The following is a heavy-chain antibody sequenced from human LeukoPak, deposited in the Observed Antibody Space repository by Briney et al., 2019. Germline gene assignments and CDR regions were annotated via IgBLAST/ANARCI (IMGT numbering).Heavy chain of an antibody. D-gene: IGHD3-10*01. CDR1: GFTFSSYG. CDR3: AGRPFAIRTMVRGVFDY. CDR2: INHSGST. Sequence: PGGSLRLSCAASGFTFSSYGMSWIRQPPGKGLEWIGEINHSGSTNYNPSLKSRVTISVDTSKNQFSLKLSSVTAADTAVYYCAGRPFAIRTMVRGVFDYWGQGTLVTVSS. V-gene: IGHV4-34*08. J-gene: IGHJ4*02.